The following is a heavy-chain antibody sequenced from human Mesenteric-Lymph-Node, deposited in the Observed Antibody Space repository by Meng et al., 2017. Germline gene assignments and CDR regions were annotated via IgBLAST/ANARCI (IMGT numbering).Heavy chain of an antibody. CDR1: GFTFDDYG. Sequence: GESLKISCAASGFTFDDYGMSWVRQAPGKGLEWVSGINWNGGTTDYADSVKGRFTISRDNAKNSMFLQMNSLRAEDTALYYCARSNSAGYYYLGSFWGQGTLVTVSS. V-gene: IGHV3-20*04. CDR3: ARSNSAGYYYLGSF. D-gene: IGHD3-22*01. J-gene: IGHJ4*02. CDR2: INWNGGTT.